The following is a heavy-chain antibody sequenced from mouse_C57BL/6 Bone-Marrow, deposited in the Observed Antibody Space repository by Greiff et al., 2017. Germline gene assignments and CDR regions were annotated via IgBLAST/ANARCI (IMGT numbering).Heavy chain of an antibody. CDR2: ISSGGSYT. Sequence: EVKLMESGGDLVKPGGSLKLSCAASGFTFSSYGMSWVRQTPDKRLEWVATISSGGSYTYYPDSVKGRFTISRDNAKNTLYLQMSSLKSEDTAVYYGARQGAYWGQGTLVTVSA. J-gene: IGHJ3*01. CDR1: GFTFSSYG. V-gene: IGHV5-6*01. CDR3: ARQGAY.